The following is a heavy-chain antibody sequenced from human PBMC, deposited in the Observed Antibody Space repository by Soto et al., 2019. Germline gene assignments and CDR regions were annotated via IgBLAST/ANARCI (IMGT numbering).Heavy chain of an antibody. CDR2: IYYSGST. V-gene: IGHV4-59*01. Sequence: SETLCLTCTVSGGSISSYYGSWIRQPPGKGLEWIGYIYYSGSTNYNPSLKSRVTISVDTSKNQFSLKPSSVTAADTAVYYCARAHTKWLPFDYWGQGTLVTVSS. CDR3: ARAHTKWLPFDY. J-gene: IGHJ4*02. CDR1: GGSISSYY. D-gene: IGHD3-22*01.